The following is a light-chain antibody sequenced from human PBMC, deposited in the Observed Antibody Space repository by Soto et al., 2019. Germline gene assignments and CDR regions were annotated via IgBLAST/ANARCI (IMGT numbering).Light chain of an antibody. CDR1: ALPKQY. Sequence: SYELTQPPSVSVSPGQTARITCSGDALPKQYAYWYQQKPGQAPVLVIYKDSERPSGIPERFSGSSSGTTVTLTISGVQAEDEADYHCKSADSSGTARIFGGGTQLTVL. V-gene: IGLV3-25*03. J-gene: IGLJ2*01. CDR2: KDS. CDR3: KSADSSGTARI.